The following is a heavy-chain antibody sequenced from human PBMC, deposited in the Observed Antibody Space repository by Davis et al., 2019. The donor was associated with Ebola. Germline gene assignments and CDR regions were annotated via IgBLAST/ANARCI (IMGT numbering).Heavy chain of an antibody. V-gene: IGHV3-33*05. CDR2: ISYDGSQK. CDR1: GFTFSSYG. D-gene: IGHD6-19*01. Sequence: GGSLRLSCAASGFTFSSYGMHWVRQAPGKGLECVAVISYDGSQKYYADSVKGRFTISRDNSKNSLYLQMNSLRAEDTAVYYCAREIAVAYFDYWGQGTLVTVSS. CDR3: AREIAVAYFDY. J-gene: IGHJ4*02.